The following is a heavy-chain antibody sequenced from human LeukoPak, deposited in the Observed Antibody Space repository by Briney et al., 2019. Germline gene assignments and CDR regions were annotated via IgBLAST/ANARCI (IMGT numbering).Heavy chain of an antibody. Sequence: GSLRLSCTGSGFTSGDFAMSWVRQAPGKGLERVGFIRIKAYGGTTEYAVSVKGTFSISRDDSKSIAYLQMNSLKTEDTAVYYCTRDPPYYDFWSGYYNYWGQGTLVTVSS. V-gene: IGHV3-49*04. D-gene: IGHD3-3*01. CDR3: TRDPPYYDFWSGYYNY. J-gene: IGHJ4*02. CDR2: IRIKAYGGTT. CDR1: GFTSGDFA.